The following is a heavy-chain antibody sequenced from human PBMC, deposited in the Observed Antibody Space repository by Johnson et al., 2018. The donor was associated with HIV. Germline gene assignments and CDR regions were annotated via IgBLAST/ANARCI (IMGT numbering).Heavy chain of an antibody. V-gene: IGHV3-30*04. CDR1: GFTFSSYA. Sequence: QMQLVESGGGVVQPGRSLRLSCAASGFTFSSYAMHWVRQAPGKGLEWVAVISYDGSNKYYADSVKGRFTISRDNSKNTLYLQMNSLRAEDTAVYYCASGIAVAGTLLDAFDIWGQGTMVTVSS. J-gene: IGHJ3*02. CDR2: ISYDGSNK. CDR3: ASGIAVAGTLLDAFDI. D-gene: IGHD6-19*01.